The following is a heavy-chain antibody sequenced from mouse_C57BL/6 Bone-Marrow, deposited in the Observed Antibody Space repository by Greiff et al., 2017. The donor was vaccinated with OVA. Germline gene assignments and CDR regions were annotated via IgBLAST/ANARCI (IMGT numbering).Heavy chain of an antibody. CDR1: GFNFKDDY. CDR2: IDPENGDT. CDR3: ATYGTLDY. Sequence: VQLMESGAELVRPGASVKLSCTASGFNFKDDYMHWVKQSPEQGLEWIGWIDPENGDTEYASKVQGKATITADTSSNTAYLQLSSLTSEDTAVYYCATYGTLDYWGQGTTLTVSS. D-gene: IGHD1-1*01. J-gene: IGHJ2*01. V-gene: IGHV14-4*01.